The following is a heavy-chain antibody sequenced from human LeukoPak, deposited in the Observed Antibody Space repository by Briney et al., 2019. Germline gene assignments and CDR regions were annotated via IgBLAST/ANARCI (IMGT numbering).Heavy chain of an antibody. CDR1: GFSFGDNA. Sequence: NTGGSLRLSCTASGFSFGDNAMNWVRQAPGKGLEWVSSISSSSSYIYYADSVKGRFTISRDNAKNSLYLQMNSLRAEDTAVYYCARDGLLYGSSFRWGQGTLVTVSS. CDR2: ISSSSSYI. D-gene: IGHD6-6*01. V-gene: IGHV3-21*01. CDR3: ARDGLLYGSSFR. J-gene: IGHJ4*02.